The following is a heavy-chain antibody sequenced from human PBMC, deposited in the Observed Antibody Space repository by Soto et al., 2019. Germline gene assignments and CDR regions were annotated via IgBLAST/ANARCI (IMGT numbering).Heavy chain of an antibody. V-gene: IGHV4-38-2*01. CDR1: GYSISSGYY. CDR2: IYHSGST. CDR3: ARGGYCSGGSCYSGGVNWFDP. Sequence: SETLSLTCAVSGYSISSGYYWGWIRQPPGKGLEWIGSIYHSGSTYYNPSLKSRVTISVDTSKNQFSLKLSSVTAADTAVYYCARGGYCSGGSCYSGGVNWFDPWGQGTMVTVYS. D-gene: IGHD2-15*01. J-gene: IGHJ5*02.